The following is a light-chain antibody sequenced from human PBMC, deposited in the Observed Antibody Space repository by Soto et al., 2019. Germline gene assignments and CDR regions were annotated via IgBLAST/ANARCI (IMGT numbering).Light chain of an antibody. J-gene: IGKJ5*01. CDR2: KVS. V-gene: IGKV2-30*01. CDR3: MQGSHWPTT. CDR1: HGLLYSDGNTY. Sequence: DVVMTQSPLSLPVTLGQPASISCRSIHGLLYSDGNTYLNWFHQRPGQSPRRLIYKVSNRDSGVPDRFSGSGSGTDFALKISRVEAEDVGVYYCMQGSHWPTTFGQGTRLEIK.